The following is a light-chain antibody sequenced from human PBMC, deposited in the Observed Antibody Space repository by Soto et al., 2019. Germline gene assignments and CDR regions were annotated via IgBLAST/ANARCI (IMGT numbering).Light chain of an antibody. CDR1: QSVSSY. CDR3: QQRSTT. CDR2: EAS. J-gene: IGKJ5*01. V-gene: IGKV3-11*01. Sequence: EIVLTQSPATLSLSPGERATLSCRASQSVSSYLACYQQKPGQAPRLLIYEASNRATGIPARFSASGSGTDFTLTISSLEPEDSAVYYCQQRSTTFGQGTRLEIK.